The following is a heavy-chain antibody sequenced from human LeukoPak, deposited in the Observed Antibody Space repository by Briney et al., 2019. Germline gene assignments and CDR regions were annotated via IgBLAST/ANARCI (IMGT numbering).Heavy chain of an antibody. D-gene: IGHD3-10*01. V-gene: IGHV3-74*01. CDR2: INSDGSST. CDR3: ARDHYYGSGSYPGAVDY. CDR1: GFTFSFYW. J-gene: IGHJ4*02. Sequence: GGSLRLSCASSGFTFSFYWMHWVRQAPGKGLVWVSRINSDGSSTSYADSAKGRFTISRDNAKNTLYLQMNSLRAEDTAVYYCARDHYYGSGSYPGAVDYWGQGTLVTVSS.